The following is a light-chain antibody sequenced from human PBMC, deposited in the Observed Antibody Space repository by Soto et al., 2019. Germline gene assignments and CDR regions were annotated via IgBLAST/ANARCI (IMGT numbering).Light chain of an antibody. Sequence: DIVMTQSPLSLPVTPGEPSAISCRSSQSLLHSNGYNYLDWYLQKPGQSPKXLIYLGSNRASGVPDRFSGSGSGTDFTLKISRVEAEDVGVYYCMQALQTITFGQGTRLEIK. CDR3: MQALQTIT. J-gene: IGKJ5*01. V-gene: IGKV2-28*01. CDR2: LGS. CDR1: QSLLHSNGYNY.